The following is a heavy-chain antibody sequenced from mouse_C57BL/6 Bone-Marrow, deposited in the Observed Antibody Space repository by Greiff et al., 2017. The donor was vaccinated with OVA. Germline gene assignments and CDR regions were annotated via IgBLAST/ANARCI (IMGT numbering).Heavy chain of an antibody. Sequence: VQLQQSGPGLVQPSQRLSITCTVSGFSLTSYGVHWVRQSPGKGLEWLGVIWRGGSTDYNAAFMSRLSITKDNSKSQVFFKMNSLQADDTAIYYCARPGLSYGSSYAWFAYWGQGTLVTVSA. V-gene: IGHV2-5*01. CDR3: ARPGLSYGSSYAWFAY. CDR1: GFSLTSYG. J-gene: IGHJ3*01. D-gene: IGHD1-1*01. CDR2: IWRGGST.